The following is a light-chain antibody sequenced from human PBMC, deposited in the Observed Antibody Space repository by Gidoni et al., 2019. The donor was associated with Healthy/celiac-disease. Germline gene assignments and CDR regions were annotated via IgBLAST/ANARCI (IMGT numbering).Light chain of an antibody. CDR3: QHSGT. CDR1: QRISNW. Sequence: DIHMTQSPSTLSASVGARVTITCRASQRISNWLAWYQQKPGKAPKLLIYRASTLESGVPSRFSGSGSGTEFTLTISSLQPDDLATYYCQHSGTFGQGTKV. J-gene: IGKJ1*01. V-gene: IGKV1-5*03. CDR2: RAS.